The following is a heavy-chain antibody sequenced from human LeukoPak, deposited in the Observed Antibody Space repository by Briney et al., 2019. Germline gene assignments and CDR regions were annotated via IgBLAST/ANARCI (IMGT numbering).Heavy chain of an antibody. CDR3: AKDPKNGSYWFCQD. D-gene: IGHD1-26*01. Sequence: PGGSLRLSCAASGFTFSSYGMHWVRQAPGKGREGVAFIRYDGTNKYYGDSVKGRFTVSRDISKSTSYLQMTYLGPEDTAVYYCAKDPKNGSYWFCQDWGQGTLVTVSS. J-gene: IGHJ1*01. V-gene: IGHV3-30*02. CDR2: IRYDGTNK. CDR1: GFTFSSYG.